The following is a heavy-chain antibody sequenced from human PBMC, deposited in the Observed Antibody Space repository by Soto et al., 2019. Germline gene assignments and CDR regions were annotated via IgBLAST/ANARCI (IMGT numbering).Heavy chain of an antibody. CDR2: ISAYNGNT. D-gene: IGHD3-9*01. CDR3: ARGYYEILTGYPQGPPHFDY. J-gene: IGHJ4*02. CDR1: GYTFTSYG. V-gene: IGHV1-18*01. Sequence: ASVKVSCKASGYTFTSYGISWVRQAPGQGLEWMGWISAYNGNTNYAQKLQGRVTMTTDTSTSTAYMELRSLRSDDTAVYYCARGYYEILTGYPQGPPHFDYWGQGTLVTVSS.